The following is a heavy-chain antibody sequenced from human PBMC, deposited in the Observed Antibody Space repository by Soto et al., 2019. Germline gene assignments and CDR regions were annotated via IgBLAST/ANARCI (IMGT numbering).Heavy chain of an antibody. CDR3: AREEQWLVRHGMDV. J-gene: IGHJ6*02. CDR2: INADSGNT. CDR1: GYTFTSYD. V-gene: IGHV1-8*01. D-gene: IGHD6-19*01. Sequence: ASVKVSCKASGYTFTSYDINWVRQATGQRLEWLGWINADSGNTVYSQKFQGRVTMTRNTSTSTAYMELSSLRSEDTAVYYCAREEQWLVRHGMDVWGQGTTVTVSS.